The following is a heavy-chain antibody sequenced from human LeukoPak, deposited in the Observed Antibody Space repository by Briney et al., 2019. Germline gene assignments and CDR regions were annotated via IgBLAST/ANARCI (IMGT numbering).Heavy chain of an antibody. D-gene: IGHD2-21*01. CDR3: ARSPKTAVAFDY. J-gene: IGHJ4*02. CDR2: INHSGST. Sequence: PSETLSLTCAVYGGSFSGYYWSWIRQPPGKGLEWIGEINHSGSTNYNPSLKSRVTISVDTSKNQFSLKLSSVTAADTAVYYCARSPKTAVAFDYWGQGTLVTVSS. CDR1: GGSFSGYY. V-gene: IGHV4-34*01.